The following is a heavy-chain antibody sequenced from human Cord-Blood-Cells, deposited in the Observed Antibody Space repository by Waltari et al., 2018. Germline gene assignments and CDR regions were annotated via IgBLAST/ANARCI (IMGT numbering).Heavy chain of an antibody. CDR3: AREGGIAAAGDY. CDR1: GFHFSSYW. CDR2: IKQDGSEK. V-gene: IGHV3-7*01. Sequence: EVQLVESGGGLVQPGGSLRLSCAASGFHFSSYWMSWVRQAPGKGLEWVANIKQDGSEKYYVDSVKGRFTISRDNAKNSLYLQMNSLRAEDTAVYYCAREGGIAAAGDYWGQGTLVTVSS. D-gene: IGHD6-13*01. J-gene: IGHJ4*02.